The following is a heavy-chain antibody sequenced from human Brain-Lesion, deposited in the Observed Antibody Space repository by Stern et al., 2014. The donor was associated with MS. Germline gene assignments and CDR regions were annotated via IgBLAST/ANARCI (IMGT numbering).Heavy chain of an antibody. J-gene: IGHJ5*02. Sequence: QVQLVQYGGGVVQPGRPLRLSCVASGFTFGSCAMHWVRQAPGKGLEWVAGVSYDGSNKYYADSVKGRFTISRDNSQNTLYMQMSSLRPEDTAVYYCAKDRQYLTYFFDHWGQGSLVIVSS. CDR1: GFTFGSCA. CDR2: VSYDGSNK. CDR3: AKDRQYLTYFFDH. D-gene: IGHD2/OR15-2a*01. V-gene: IGHV3-30*18.